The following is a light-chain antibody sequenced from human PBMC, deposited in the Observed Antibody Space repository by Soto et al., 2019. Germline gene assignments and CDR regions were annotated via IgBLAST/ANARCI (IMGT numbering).Light chain of an antibody. CDR3: QQYKSVPQA. CDR2: GAS. V-gene: IGKV3-15*01. Sequence: VITKGPATLSVFPGERATLSCRASQTINNNIAWYQRKDGQVPRLPIYGASTRATDIPDRFSGSGSGTECSLSIRSLQCEEAAADHGQQYKSVPQAFGQGTKV. J-gene: IGKJ1*01. CDR1: QTINNN.